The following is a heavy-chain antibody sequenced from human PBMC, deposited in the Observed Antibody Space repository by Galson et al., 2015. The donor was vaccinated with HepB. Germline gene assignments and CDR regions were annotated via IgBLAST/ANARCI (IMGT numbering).Heavy chain of an antibody. CDR2: INPNSGGT. V-gene: IGHV1-2*04. D-gene: IGHD3-10*01. CDR1: GYTFTGYY. Sequence: SVKVSCKASGYTFTGYYMHWVRQAPGQGLEWMGWINPNSGGTNYAQKFQGWVTMTRDTSISTAYMELSRLRSDDTAVYYCAREGGLRGTYYYGSGSIDYWGQGTLVTVSS. CDR3: AREGGLRGTYYYGSGSIDY. J-gene: IGHJ4*02.